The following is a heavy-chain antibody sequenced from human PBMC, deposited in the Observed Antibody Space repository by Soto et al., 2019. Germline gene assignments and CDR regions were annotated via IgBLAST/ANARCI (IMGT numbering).Heavy chain of an antibody. Sequence: SETLSLTCTVSGGSISSGGYYWSWIRQHPGKGLEWIGYIYYSGSTYYNPSLKSRVTISVDTSKNQFSLKLSSVTAADTAVYYCARGIAAAGQGGFDPWGQGTLVTVSS. CDR2: IYYSGST. D-gene: IGHD6-13*01. J-gene: IGHJ5*02. V-gene: IGHV4-31*03. CDR1: GGSISSGGYY. CDR3: ARGIAAAGQGGFDP.